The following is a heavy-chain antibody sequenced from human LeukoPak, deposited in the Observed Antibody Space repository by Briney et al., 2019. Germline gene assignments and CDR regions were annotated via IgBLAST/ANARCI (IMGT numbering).Heavy chain of an antibody. CDR1: GGSISSSSYY. CDR3: ARHLSPTIFGVVLDY. Sequence: KPSETLSLTCTVSGGSISSSSYYWGWIRQPPGKGLEWIGSIYYSGSTYYNPSLKSRVTISVDTSKNQFSLKLSSVTAADTAVYYYARHLSPTIFGVVLDYWGQGTLVTVSS. V-gene: IGHV4-39*01. CDR2: IYYSGST. J-gene: IGHJ4*02. D-gene: IGHD3-3*01.